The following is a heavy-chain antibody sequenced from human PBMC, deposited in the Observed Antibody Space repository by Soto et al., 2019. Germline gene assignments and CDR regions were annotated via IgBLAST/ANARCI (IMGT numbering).Heavy chain of an antibody. V-gene: IGHV1-18*01. Sequence: ASVKVSCKASGYTFTSYGISWVRQAPGQGLEWMGWISAYNGNTNYAQKLQGRVTMTTDTSTSTAYMELRSLRSDDTAVYYCARGGTDDFWSGYPFDYWGQGTLVTVSS. D-gene: IGHD3-3*01. CDR2: ISAYNGNT. CDR1: GYTFTSYG. CDR3: ARGGTDDFWSGYPFDY. J-gene: IGHJ4*02.